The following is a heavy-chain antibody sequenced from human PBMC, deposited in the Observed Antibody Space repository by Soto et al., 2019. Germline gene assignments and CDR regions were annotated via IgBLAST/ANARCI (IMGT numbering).Heavy chain of an antibody. V-gene: IGHV3-7*01. CDR3: ARERHYYDRSGYQGY. J-gene: IGHJ4*02. D-gene: IGHD3-22*01. CDR2: IEHDGSDT. CDR1: GFSFSSYW. Sequence: QLVESGGTLVQPGGSLRLSCAASGFSFSSYWMSWVRQAPGGGLEWVANIEHDGSDTYYVDSVKGRFTVSRDNAKNFLYLQRNSLRVEDTAVYYCARERHYYDRSGYQGYWGQGTLVTVSS.